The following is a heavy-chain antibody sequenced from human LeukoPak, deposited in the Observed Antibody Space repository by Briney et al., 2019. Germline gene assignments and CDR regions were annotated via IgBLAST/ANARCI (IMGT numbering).Heavy chain of an antibody. V-gene: IGHV1-2*02. CDR1: GYTFTNYG. Sequence: ASVKVSCKASGYTFTNYGINWVRQAPGQGLEWMGWINPNSGGTNYAQRFQGRVTMTRDTSSSTAYMELSRLRSDDTAMFYCASTTGLDDWGQGTLVTVSS. CDR3: ASTTGLDD. J-gene: IGHJ4*02. CDR2: INPNSGGT. D-gene: IGHD1-1*01.